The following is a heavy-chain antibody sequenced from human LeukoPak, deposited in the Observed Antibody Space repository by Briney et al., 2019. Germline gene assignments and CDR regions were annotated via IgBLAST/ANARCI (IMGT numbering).Heavy chain of an antibody. CDR3: ARDKGEAVLNTVGHFDS. V-gene: IGHV3-7*01. CDR1: GFIFSNYW. CDR2: IKLDGSAT. J-gene: IGHJ4*02. Sequence: GGSLRLSCAASGFIFSNYWMAWVRQAPGKGLEWVADIKLDGSATYYVDSVKGRFTISRDNARNLLYLQMNSLRDEDTAVYYCARDKGEAVLNTVGHFDSWGQGTLVTVSS. D-gene: IGHD2/OR15-2a*01.